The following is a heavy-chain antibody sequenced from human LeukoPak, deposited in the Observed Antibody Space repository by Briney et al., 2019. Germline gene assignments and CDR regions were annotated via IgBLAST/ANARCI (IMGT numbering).Heavy chain of an antibody. CDR3: ARVRRGSYGKNWFDP. CDR2: INPNSSGT. Sequence: ASVKVSCKASGYTFTGYYMHWVRQAPGQGLEWMGWINPNSSGTNYAQKFQGRVTMTRDTSISTAYMELSRLRSDDTAVYYCARVRRGSYGKNWFDPWGQGTLVTVSS. J-gene: IGHJ5*02. D-gene: IGHD1-26*01. CDR1: GYTFTGYY. V-gene: IGHV1-2*02.